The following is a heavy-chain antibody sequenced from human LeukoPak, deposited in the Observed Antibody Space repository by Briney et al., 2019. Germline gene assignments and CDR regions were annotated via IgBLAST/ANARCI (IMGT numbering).Heavy chain of an antibody. Sequence: PGGSVRLFCAASGFTFSSYAISWVRQAPGKGLVWVSAISGSGGSTYYADSVRGRFTIPRDIPKTTLYLEVNSLRAEDTGVYCCAKDTYYYDSSGYRHFDYWGQGTLVTVSS. J-gene: IGHJ4*02. CDR1: GFTFSSYA. CDR3: AKDTYYYDSSGYRHFDY. D-gene: IGHD3-22*01. V-gene: IGHV3-23*01. CDR2: ISGSGGST.